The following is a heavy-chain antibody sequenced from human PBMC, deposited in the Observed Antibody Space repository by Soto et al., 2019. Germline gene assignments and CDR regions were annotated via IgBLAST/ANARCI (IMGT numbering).Heavy chain of an antibody. D-gene: IGHD5-18*01. J-gene: IGHJ6*02. CDR3: ARDQRGYSYGLYYYYGMDV. Sequence: PGGSLRLSCAASGFAFSSYGIHWVRQAPGKGLEWVAVIWYDGSNKYYADSVKGRFTISRDNSKNTLYLQMNSLRAEDTAVYYCARDQRGYSYGLYYYYGMDVWGQGTTVTVSS. CDR1: GFAFSSYG. V-gene: IGHV3-33*08. CDR2: IWYDGSNK.